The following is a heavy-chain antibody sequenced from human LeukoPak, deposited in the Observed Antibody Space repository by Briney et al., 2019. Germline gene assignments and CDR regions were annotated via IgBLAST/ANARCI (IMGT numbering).Heavy chain of an antibody. CDR1: GFTFSGSW. J-gene: IGHJ4*02. CDR3: AKDARIQLWLRPLDH. V-gene: IGHV3-21*04. D-gene: IGHD5-18*01. CDR2: ISSSGVYI. Sequence: GGSLRLSCAASGFTFSGSWMHWVRQAPGKGLEWVSSISSSGVYIYYADSLKGRFTISRDNSKNTLYLQMNSLRAEDTAVYYCAKDARIQLWLRPLDHWGQGTLVTVSS.